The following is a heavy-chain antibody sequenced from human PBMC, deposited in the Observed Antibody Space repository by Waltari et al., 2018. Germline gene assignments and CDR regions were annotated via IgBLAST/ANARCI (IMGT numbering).Heavy chain of an antibody. CDR3: ARDRWEQAIDY. CDR2: ITRSSRDI. J-gene: IGHJ4*02. Sequence: VQLVESGGGLVQPGGSLRLSCAASGFTLISYSMNWVRQAPGKGLEWVSSITRSSRDIYYADSVKGRFTISRDNAKNSLYLQMNSLRAEDTAVYYCARDRWEQAIDYWGQGTLVTVSS. V-gene: IGHV3-21*01. CDR1: GFTLISYS. D-gene: IGHD1-26*01.